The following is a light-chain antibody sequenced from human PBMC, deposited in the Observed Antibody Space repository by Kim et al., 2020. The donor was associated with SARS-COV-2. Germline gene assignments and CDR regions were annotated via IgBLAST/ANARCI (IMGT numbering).Light chain of an antibody. CDR2: VDSDGSH. CDR1: SEYKTYA. J-gene: IGLJ2*01. CDR3: LTWGPGIRV. V-gene: IGLV4-69*01. Sequence: VKLTCTLSSEYKTYAIAWHQQLPEKGPRYLMNVDSDGSHTRGDGIPDRFSGSSSGAERYLTISSLQPEDEADYYCLTWGPGIRVFGGGTQLTVL.